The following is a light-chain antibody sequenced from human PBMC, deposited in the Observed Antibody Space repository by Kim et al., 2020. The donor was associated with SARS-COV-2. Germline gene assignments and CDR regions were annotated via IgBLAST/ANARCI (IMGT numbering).Light chain of an antibody. V-gene: IGKV3-20*01. Sequence: TLSWSPGESATLSCRASQSVSSSYLAWYQQKPGQAPRLLIYGASSRATGIPDRFSGSGSGTDFTLTISRLEPEDFAVYYCQQYEGSFGQGTKLEI. J-gene: IGKJ2*03. CDR1: QSVSSSY. CDR3: QQYEGS. CDR2: GAS.